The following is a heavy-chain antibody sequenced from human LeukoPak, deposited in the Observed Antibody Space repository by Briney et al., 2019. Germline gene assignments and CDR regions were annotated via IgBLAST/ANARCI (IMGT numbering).Heavy chain of an antibody. D-gene: IGHD2-2*01. V-gene: IGHV1-3*01. CDR3: ARGWGYCSSTSCPVDH. CDR2: INAGNGNT. CDR1: GYTFTSYA. Sequence: ASVKVSCKASGYTFTSYAMHWVRQAPGQRLEWMGWINAGNGNTEYSQKFQGRVTITRDTSASTAYMELSSLRSEDTAVYYCARGWGYCSSTSCPVDHWGQGTLVTVSS. J-gene: IGHJ4*01.